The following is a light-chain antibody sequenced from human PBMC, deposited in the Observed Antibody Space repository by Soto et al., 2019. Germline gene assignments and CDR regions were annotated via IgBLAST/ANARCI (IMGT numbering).Light chain of an antibody. CDR2: AAS. CDR3: QQYYSYPRT. CDR1: QGISSY. J-gene: IGKJ1*01. Sequence: AIRMTQSPSSFSASTGDRVTMTCWASQGISSYLAWYQQKPGKAPKLLIYAASTLQSGVPSRFSGSGSGTDFTLTISCLQSEDFATYYCQQYYSYPRTFGQGTKVDIK. V-gene: IGKV1-8*01.